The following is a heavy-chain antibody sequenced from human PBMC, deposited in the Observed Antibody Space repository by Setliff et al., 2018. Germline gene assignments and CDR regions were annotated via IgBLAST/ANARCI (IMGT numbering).Heavy chain of an antibody. Sequence: GGSLRLSCVASGFTFSNYATAWVRQAPGKGLEWVSAISGSGDSTYYADSVKGRFTISRDNSKNTLYLQLNSLRAEDTAIYYCAGGYPSNFDYWGQGTLVTVSS. D-gene: IGHD3-22*01. V-gene: IGHV3-23*01. J-gene: IGHJ4*02. CDR2: ISGSGDST. CDR3: AGGYPSNFDY. CDR1: GFTFSNYA.